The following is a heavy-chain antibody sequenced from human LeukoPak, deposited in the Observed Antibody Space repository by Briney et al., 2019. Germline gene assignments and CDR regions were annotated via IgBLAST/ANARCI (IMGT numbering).Heavy chain of an antibody. V-gene: IGHV4-39*01. CDR3: ARQTTDEYYYYYMDV. Sequence: PSETLSLTCTVSGGSISSSSYYWGWIRQPPGKGLEWIGSIYYSGSTYYNPSLKSRVTISVDTSKNQFSLELSSVTAADTAVYYCARQTTDEYYYYYMDVWGKGTTVTVSS. D-gene: IGHD4-17*01. J-gene: IGHJ6*03. CDR2: IYYSGST. CDR1: GGSISSSSYY.